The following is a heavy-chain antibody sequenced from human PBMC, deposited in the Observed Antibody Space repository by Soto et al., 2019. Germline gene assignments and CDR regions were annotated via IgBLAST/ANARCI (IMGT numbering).Heavy chain of an antibody. D-gene: IGHD6-13*01. CDR3: ARAYSSSWSPDAFDI. V-gene: IGHV5-51*01. CDR2: IYPGDSDT. CDR1: GYSFTSYW. J-gene: IGHJ3*02. Sequence: LKISCKGSGYSFTSYWIGWVRQMPGKGLEWMGIIYPGDSDTRYSPSFQGQVTISADKSISTAYLQWSSLKASDTAMYYCARAYSSSWSPDAFDIWGQGTMVTVSS.